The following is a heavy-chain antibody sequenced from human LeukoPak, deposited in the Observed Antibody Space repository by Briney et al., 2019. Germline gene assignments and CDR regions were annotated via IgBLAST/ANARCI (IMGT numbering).Heavy chain of an antibody. J-gene: IGHJ4*02. CDR2: ISGSGGST. V-gene: IGHV3-23*01. D-gene: IGHD5-24*01. CDR1: GFTFSSYA. CDR3: AKEELEMATITGSDN. Sequence: GGSLRLSCAASGFTFSSYAMSWVRQAPGKGLEWVSGISGSGGSTYYGDSVKGRFTISGDNSKNTLYLQMNNLRAEDTAVYYCAKEELEMATITGSDNWGQGTLVTVSS.